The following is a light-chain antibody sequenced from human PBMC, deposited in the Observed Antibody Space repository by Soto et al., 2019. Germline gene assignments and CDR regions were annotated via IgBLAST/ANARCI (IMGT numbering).Light chain of an antibody. Sequence: QSALTQPPSASGSPGQSVTISCTGTSSDVGGYNYVSWYQHHPGKAPKLIIYEVYKRPSGVPDRCSGSKSGNTAALTVSGLQDEDEADYYCSSYVGTSSDVFGTGTKLTVL. CDR2: EVY. CDR1: SSDVGGYNY. V-gene: IGLV2-8*01. J-gene: IGLJ1*01. CDR3: SSYVGTSSDV.